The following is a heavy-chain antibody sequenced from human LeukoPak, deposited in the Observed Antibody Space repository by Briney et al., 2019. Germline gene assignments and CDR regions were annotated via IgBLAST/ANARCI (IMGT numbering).Heavy chain of an antibody. CDR2: ISGGSGST. D-gene: IGHD2-21*02. V-gene: IGHV3-23*01. CDR1: GFTFSSYA. CDR3: VREDTPATANY. J-gene: IGHJ4*02. Sequence: GVSLRLSCAASGFTFSSYAMSWVRQAPGKGLAWVSTISGGSGSTYCADSVKGRFTISRDNSKNTLYLQMNSLRDEDTAVYYCVREDTPATANYWGQGTLVTISS.